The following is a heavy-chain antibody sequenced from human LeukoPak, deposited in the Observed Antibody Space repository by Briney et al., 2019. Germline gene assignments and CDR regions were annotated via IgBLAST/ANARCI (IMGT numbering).Heavy chain of an antibody. Sequence: GGSLRLSCVASGFPFSSYWMTWVRQASGKGLEWVANIKQDGSKKSYVDSVKGRFTISRDNAKNSLHLQMNSLRAEDTAIYYCTRVGYIDEGIDYWGQGTLVTVSS. CDR3: TRVGYIDEGIDY. D-gene: IGHD5-24*01. CDR2: IKQDGSKK. CDR1: GFPFSSYW. V-gene: IGHV3-7*04. J-gene: IGHJ4*02.